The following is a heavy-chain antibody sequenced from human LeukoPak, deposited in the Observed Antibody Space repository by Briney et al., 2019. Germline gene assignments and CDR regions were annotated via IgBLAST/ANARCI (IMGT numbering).Heavy chain of an antibody. CDR1: GGSISSYY. CDR2: LYTGGST. V-gene: IGHV4-4*07. Sequence: PSENLSLTCTVSGGSISSYYWSWIRQPDGKGLKWIGSLYTGGSTNYNPSLKSRVTMSVDTSKNQFSLKLSSVTAADTAVYYCARGNFWSGYPYCFDYWGQGTLVTVSS. CDR3: ARGNFWSGYPYCFDY. D-gene: IGHD3-3*01. J-gene: IGHJ4*02.